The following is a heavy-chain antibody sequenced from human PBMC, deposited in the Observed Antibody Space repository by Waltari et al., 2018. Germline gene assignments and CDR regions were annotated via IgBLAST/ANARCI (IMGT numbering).Heavy chain of an antibody. D-gene: IGHD6-6*01. V-gene: IGHV1-8*01. CDR3: ARGGRSKSSSSVDY. Sequence: QVQLVQSGAEVKKPGAAVKVACKASGYTFTSYDINWVRQATGQGLGWMGWMNPNSGNTGYAQKFQGRFTMTRNTSISTAYMELSSLRSEDTAVYYCARGGRSKSSSSVDYWGQGTLVTVSS. CDR1: GYTFTSYD. J-gene: IGHJ4*02. CDR2: MNPNSGNT.